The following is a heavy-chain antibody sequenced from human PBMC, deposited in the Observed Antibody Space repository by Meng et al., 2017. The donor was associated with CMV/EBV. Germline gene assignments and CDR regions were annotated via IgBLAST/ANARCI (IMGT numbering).Heavy chain of an antibody. CDR1: VASCSGYY. V-gene: IGHV4-34*01. CDR3: AGESMVRGED. CDR2: INHSRST. J-gene: IGHJ4*02. Sequence: GSGLLQPPSSLALTCVGYVASCSGYYWIWIRQPPGKGLEWIGEINHSRSTNYNPPLKSRVTISVDTSKNQFSLKLSSVTAADTAVYYCAGESMVRGEDWGQGTLVTVSS. D-gene: IGHD3-10*01.